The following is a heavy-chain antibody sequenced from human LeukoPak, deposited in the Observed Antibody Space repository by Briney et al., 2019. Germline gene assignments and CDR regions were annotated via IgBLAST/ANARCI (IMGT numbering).Heavy chain of an antibody. CDR2: ISTDGSQT. J-gene: IGHJ4*02. Sequence: RGSLRLSCEASGFSLSTYWMHWVRQAPGKGLMWVSQISTDGSQTFYSDSVKGRFTIYRDNAKNSLYLQMNSLRAEDTAIYYCTRVGYIDEGIDYWGQGTLVTVSS. CDR1: GFSLSTYW. CDR3: TRVGYIDEGIDY. V-gene: IGHV3-74*01. D-gene: IGHD5-24*01.